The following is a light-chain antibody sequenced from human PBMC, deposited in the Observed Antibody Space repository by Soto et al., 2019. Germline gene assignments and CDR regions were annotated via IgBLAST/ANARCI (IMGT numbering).Light chain of an antibody. Sequence: DIQMTQSPSSLSASVGERITITCRASQGIGNDLGWYQQKPGNAPKRLIFAASSLQSGVPSRFSGSESGTEFTLTISSLQPEDFATYYCQQYNSYPLTFGGGTKVEVK. CDR3: QQYNSYPLT. CDR2: AAS. CDR1: QGIGND. V-gene: IGKV1-17*01. J-gene: IGKJ4*01.